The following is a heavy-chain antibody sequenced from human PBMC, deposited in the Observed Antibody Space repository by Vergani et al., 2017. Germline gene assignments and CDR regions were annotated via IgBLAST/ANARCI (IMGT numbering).Heavy chain of an antibody. CDR2: ISSSSSYI. J-gene: IGHJ4*02. CDR3: ARALWGIAVAGAPFDY. Sequence: EVQLVESGGGLVKPGGSLRLSCAASGFTFSSYSMNWVRQAPGKGLDWVSSISSSSSYIYYSDSVQGRFTISRDNAKNSLYLQMNSLRAEDTAVYYCARALWGIAVAGAPFDYWGQGTLVTVSS. CDR1: GFTFSSYS. D-gene: IGHD6-19*01. V-gene: IGHV3-21*01.